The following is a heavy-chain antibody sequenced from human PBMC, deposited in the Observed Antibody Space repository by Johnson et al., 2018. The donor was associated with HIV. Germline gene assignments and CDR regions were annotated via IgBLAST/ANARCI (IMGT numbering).Heavy chain of an antibody. V-gene: IGHV3-7*01. D-gene: IGHD3-22*01. Sequence: VQLVESGGGLAQPGGSLRLSCAASGFTFSRYWMSWVRQAPGKGLEWVANIKQDGSEKYYVDSVTGRFTISRSNAKNSLYLQMNSLRAEDTALYYCARDPVSYYYDSSGSLDDAFDIWGQGTMVTVSS. CDR1: GFTFSRYW. CDR2: IKQDGSEK. CDR3: ARDPVSYYYDSSGSLDDAFDI. J-gene: IGHJ3*02.